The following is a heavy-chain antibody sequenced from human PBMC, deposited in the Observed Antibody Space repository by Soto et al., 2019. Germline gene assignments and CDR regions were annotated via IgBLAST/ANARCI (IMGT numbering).Heavy chain of an antibody. Sequence: QVQLVQSETEVKKPGSAVKVSCKASGGTFNTYAMNWVRQAPGQGLEWMGGIIPMFDTPRYAQKFQGRVTITVDESTTTAYMELSSLRCDDTAVYYCTRSIGSGGVIGGFDYWGQGTLVTVSS. CDR3: TRSIGSGGVIGGFDY. V-gene: IGHV1-69*01. CDR1: GGTFNTYA. D-gene: IGHD3-16*02. J-gene: IGHJ4*02. CDR2: IIPMFDTP.